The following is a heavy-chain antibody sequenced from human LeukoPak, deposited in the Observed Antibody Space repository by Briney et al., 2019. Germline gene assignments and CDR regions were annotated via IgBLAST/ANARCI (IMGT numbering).Heavy chain of an antibody. CDR1: GFTFSSYW. CDR2: IDGAGSSI. J-gene: IGHJ4*02. D-gene: IGHD4-17*01. Sequence: GGSLRLSCAASGFTFSSYWTHWVRQTPGKGLVWVSRIDGAGSSISYADSVKGRVTISRGNAKNTLYLQMNNLRAEDTAVYYCARGGDYKNDYWGQGTLVTVSS. CDR3: ARGGDYKNDY. V-gene: IGHV3-74*01.